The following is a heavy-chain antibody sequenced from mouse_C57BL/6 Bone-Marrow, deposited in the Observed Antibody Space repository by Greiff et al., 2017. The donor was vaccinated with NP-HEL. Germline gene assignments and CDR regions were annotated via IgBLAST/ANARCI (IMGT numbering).Heavy chain of an antibody. CDR2: INPSTGGT. CDR1: GYSFTGYY. V-gene: IGHV1-42*01. Sequence: VQLQQSGPELVKPGASVKISCKASGYSFTGYYMNWVKQSPEKSLEWIGEINPSTGGTTYNQKFKAKATLTVDKSSSTAYMQLKSLTSEDSAVYYCARGGYDYPYYFDYWGQGTTLTVSS. CDR3: ARGGYDYPYYFDY. D-gene: IGHD2-4*01. J-gene: IGHJ2*01.